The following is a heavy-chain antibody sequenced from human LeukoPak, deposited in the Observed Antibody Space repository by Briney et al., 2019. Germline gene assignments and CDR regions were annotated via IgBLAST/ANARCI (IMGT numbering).Heavy chain of an antibody. CDR2: ISGDGGST. CDR3: AKPQAEGSGFQEVGDY. Sequence: GGSLRLSCAASGFTFDDYAMHWVRQAPGKGLEWVSLISGDGGSTYYADSVKGRFTISRDNSKNSLYLQMNSLRTEDTALYYCAKPQAEGSGFQEVGDYWGQGTLVTVSS. J-gene: IGHJ4*02. V-gene: IGHV3-43*02. D-gene: IGHD3-22*01. CDR1: GFTFDDYA.